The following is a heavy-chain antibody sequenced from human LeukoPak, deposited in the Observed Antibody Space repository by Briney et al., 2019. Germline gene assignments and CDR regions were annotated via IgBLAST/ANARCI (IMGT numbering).Heavy chain of an antibody. CDR3: ARDRLKLSYSSTIGDY. J-gene: IGHJ4*02. CDR2: IWYDGSNK. D-gene: IGHD6-13*01. V-gene: IGHV3-33*01. CDR1: GFTFSSYG. Sequence: GGSLRLSCAASGFTFSSYGMHWVRQAPGKGLEWVAVIWYDGSNKYYADSVKGRFTISRDNSKNTLYLQMNSLRAEDTAVCYCARDRLKLSYSSTIGDYWGQGTLVTVSS.